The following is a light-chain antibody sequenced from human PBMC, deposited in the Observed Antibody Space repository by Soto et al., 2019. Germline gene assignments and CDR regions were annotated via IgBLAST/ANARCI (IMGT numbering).Light chain of an antibody. J-gene: IGKJ4*01. CDR3: QLRSNWPST. CDR2: DAF. Sequence: EIVLTQSPVTLSLSPGERATLSCRASQSVRSYLACYQQKPGQAPRRLIYDAFKRATGIPARFSGSGSGTDFTLTISSLVPYDFAVYYCQLRSNWPSTFGGGTKVEIK. V-gene: IGKV3-11*01. CDR1: QSVRSY.